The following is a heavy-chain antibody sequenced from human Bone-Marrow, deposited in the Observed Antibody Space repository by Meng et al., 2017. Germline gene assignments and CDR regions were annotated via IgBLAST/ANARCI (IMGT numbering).Heavy chain of an antibody. CDR1: GASVNSDRHY. V-gene: IGHV4-61*01. CDR2: FYYTGTI. D-gene: IGHD3-16*01. J-gene: IGHJ6*02. CDR3: AREQVRTYSYGLDV. Sequence: SETLSLTCRVSGASVNSDRHYWTWIRKTPGKGLEYIGYFYYTGTIKYNPYLKNRVSISADMSRNQFSLRLKSVTPADTGVYYCAREQVRTYSYGLDVWDPGTTVTVSS.